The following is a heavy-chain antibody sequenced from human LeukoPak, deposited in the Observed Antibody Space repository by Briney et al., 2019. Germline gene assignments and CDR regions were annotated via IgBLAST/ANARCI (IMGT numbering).Heavy chain of an antibody. Sequence: GGSLRLSCAASGFTFSSYAMSWVRQAPGKGLEWASAISGSGGSTYYADSVKGRFTISRDNSKNTLYLQMNSLRAEDTAVYYCAKSGITFGGVIVSRSYGMDVWGQGTTVTVSS. CDR3: AKSGITFGGVIVSRSYGMDV. V-gene: IGHV3-23*01. CDR1: GFTFSSYA. CDR2: ISGSGGST. D-gene: IGHD3-16*02. J-gene: IGHJ6*02.